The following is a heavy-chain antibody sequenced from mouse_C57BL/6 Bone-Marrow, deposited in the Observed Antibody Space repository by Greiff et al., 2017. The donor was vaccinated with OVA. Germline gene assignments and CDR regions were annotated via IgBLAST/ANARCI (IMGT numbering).Heavy chain of an antibody. CDR1: GFTFSSYA. J-gene: IGHJ3*01. V-gene: IGHV5-9-1*02. CDR2: ISSGGDYI. Sequence: EVQRVESGEGLVKPGGSLKLSCAASGFTFSSYAMSWVRQTPEKRLEWVAYISSGGDYIYYADTVKGRFTISRDNARNTLYLQMSSLKSEDTAMYYCTRDRGLLLRRWFAYWGQGTLVTVSA. CDR3: TRDRGLLLRRWFAY. D-gene: IGHD1-1*01.